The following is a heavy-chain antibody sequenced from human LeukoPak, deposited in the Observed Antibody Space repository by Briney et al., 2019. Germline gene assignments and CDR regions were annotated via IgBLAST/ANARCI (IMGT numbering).Heavy chain of an antibody. V-gene: IGHV3-30*02. D-gene: IGHD3-10*01. Sequence: PGGSLRLSCAASGFTFSSYGMHWVRQAPGKGLEWVAFIRYDGSNKYYADSVKGRFTISRDNSKNTLYLQMNSLRAEDTAVYYYAKDGRGVRGVINATPLYYYYYMDVWGKGTTVTISS. CDR2: IRYDGSNK. CDR3: AKDGRGVRGVINATPLYYYYYMDV. J-gene: IGHJ6*03. CDR1: GFTFSSYG.